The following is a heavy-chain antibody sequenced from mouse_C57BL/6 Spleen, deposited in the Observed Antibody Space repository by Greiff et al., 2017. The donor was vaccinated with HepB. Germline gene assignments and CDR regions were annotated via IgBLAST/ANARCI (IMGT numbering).Heavy chain of an antibody. V-gene: IGHV1-55*01. D-gene: IGHD2-4*01. Sequence: QVQLQQPGAELVKPGASVKMSCKASGYTFTSYWITWVKQRPGQGLEWIGDIYPGSGSTNYNEKFKSKATLTVDTSSSTAYMQLSSLTSEDSAVYYCARRGVYYDSDYAMDYWGQGTSVTVSS. CDR2: IYPGSGST. CDR3: ARRGVYYDSDYAMDY. J-gene: IGHJ4*01. CDR1: GYTFTSYW.